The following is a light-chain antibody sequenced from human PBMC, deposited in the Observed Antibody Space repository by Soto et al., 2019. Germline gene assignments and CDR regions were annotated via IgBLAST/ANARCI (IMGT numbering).Light chain of an antibody. J-gene: IGKJ4*01. CDR1: QSVLYSSNNKNY. CDR2: WAS. CDR3: QQYHSTPLT. Sequence: DIVITQSPDSLAVSLGERATINCKSSQSVLYSSNNKNYLAWYQQKPGQPPKLLIYWASTRESGVPDRFSGNGSGTDFTLTISSLQAEDVAVYYCQQYHSTPLTFGGGTKVEIK. V-gene: IGKV4-1*01.